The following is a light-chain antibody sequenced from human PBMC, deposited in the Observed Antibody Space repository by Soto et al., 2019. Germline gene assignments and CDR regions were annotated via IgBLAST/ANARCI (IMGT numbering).Light chain of an antibody. Sequence: EIVLTQSPGTLSLSPGERATLSCRASQSVSSNSLAWYKQKAGQAPRPPIYGSSSRATGLPDRFSGSGSGTDFNLGISILEPEAVAVYFCQQYCSSPGLFTFGPGSKVDFK. CDR3: QQYCSSPGLFT. J-gene: IGKJ3*01. CDR1: QSVSSNS. CDR2: GSS. V-gene: IGKV3-20*01.